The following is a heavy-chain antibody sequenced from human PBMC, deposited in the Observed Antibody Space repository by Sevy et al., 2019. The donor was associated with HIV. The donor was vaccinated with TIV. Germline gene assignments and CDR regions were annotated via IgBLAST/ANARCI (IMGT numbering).Heavy chain of an antibody. V-gene: IGHV3-30*18. CDR3: AKDHLGYCSGGSCSFSDC. CDR1: GFNFSPYA. J-gene: IGHJ4*02. Sequence: GGSLRLSCAASGFNFSPYALHLVRQVPGKGLEWVATISSDGSKRYYTDSVKGRFSISRDNSKNTLYLQMNSLRAEDTAVYYCAKDHLGYCSGGSCSFSDCWGQGTLVTVSS. CDR2: ISSDGSKR. D-gene: IGHD2-15*01.